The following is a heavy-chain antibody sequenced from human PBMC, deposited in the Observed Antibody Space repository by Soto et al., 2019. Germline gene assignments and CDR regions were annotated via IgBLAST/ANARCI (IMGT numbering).Heavy chain of an antibody. J-gene: IGHJ4*02. D-gene: IGHD2-2*02. CDR2: ISSSSSYI. CDR1: GFTFSSYS. V-gene: IGHV3-21*01. Sequence: GGSLRLSCAASGFTFSSYSTNWVRQAPGKGLEWVSSISSSSSYIYYADSVKGRFTISRDNAKNSLYLQMNSLRAEDTAVYYCARDALCSSTSCYIDYWGQGTLVTVSS. CDR3: ARDALCSSTSCYIDY.